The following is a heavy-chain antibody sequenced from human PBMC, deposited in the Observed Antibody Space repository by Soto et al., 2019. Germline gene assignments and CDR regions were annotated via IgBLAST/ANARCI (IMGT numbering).Heavy chain of an antibody. J-gene: IGHJ6*02. D-gene: IGHD2-2*01. CDR1: GYTFTSYY. Sequence: ASVKVSCKASGYTFTSYYMHWVRQAPGQGLEWMGIINPSGGSTSYAQKFQGRVTMTRDTSTSTVYMELSSLRSEDTAVYYCAREIVVVPAAMGERDYYYGMDVWGQGTTVTVSS. V-gene: IGHV1-46*01. CDR3: AREIVVVPAAMGERDYYYGMDV. CDR2: INPSGGST.